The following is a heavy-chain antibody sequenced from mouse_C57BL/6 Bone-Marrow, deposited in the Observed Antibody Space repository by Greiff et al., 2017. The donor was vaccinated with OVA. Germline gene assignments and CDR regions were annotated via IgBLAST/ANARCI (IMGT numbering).Heavy chain of an antibody. J-gene: IGHJ1*03. D-gene: IGHD1-1*01. Sequence: VQLQQPGAELVKPGASVKLSCKASGYTFTSYWMQWVKQRPGQGLEWIGEIDPSDSYTNYNQKFKGKATLTVDTSSSTAYMQLSSLTSEDSAVYYCAREDYYGSSYWYFDVWGTGTTVIVSS. CDR2: IDPSDSYT. V-gene: IGHV1-50*01. CDR1: GYTFTSYW. CDR3: AREDYYGSSYWYFDV.